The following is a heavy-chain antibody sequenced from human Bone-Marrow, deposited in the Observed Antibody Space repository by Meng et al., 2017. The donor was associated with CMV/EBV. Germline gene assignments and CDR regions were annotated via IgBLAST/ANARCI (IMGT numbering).Heavy chain of an antibody. CDR3: AVREWDSSSWYGYYYGMDV. D-gene: IGHD6-13*01. Sequence: GESLKISCAASGFTFSSYAMSWVRQAPGKGLEWVSAISGSGGSTYYADSVKGRFTISRDNSKNTLYLQMNSLRAEDTAVYYCAVREWDSSSWYGYYYGMDVWGQGTTVTVSS. V-gene: IGHV3-23*01. J-gene: IGHJ6*02. CDR1: GFTFSSYA. CDR2: ISGSGGST.